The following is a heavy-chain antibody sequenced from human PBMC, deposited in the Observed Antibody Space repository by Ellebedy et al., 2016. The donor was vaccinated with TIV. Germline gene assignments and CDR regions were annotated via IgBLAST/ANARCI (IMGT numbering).Heavy chain of an antibody. D-gene: IGHD5-24*01. CDR2: MSFDGGPK. V-gene: IGHV3-30-3*01. Sequence: GGSLRLSXAASGFTFSNYAMHWVRQAPGKGLEWVAVMSFDGGPKYHADSVQGRFTISRDNSRNTLYLQINSLRGEDTAVYYCARLMEVATVVYYYGMDVWGQGTTVTVSS. CDR1: GFTFSNYA. J-gene: IGHJ6*02. CDR3: ARLMEVATVVYYYGMDV.